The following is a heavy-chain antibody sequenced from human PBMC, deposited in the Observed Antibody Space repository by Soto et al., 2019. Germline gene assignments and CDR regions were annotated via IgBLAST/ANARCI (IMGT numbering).Heavy chain of an antibody. CDR3: ARVPFGGGPPSS. D-gene: IGHD3-16*01. Sequence: QVQLVQSGAEVKKPGSSVKVSCKASGGTFSSYTISWVRQAPGQGLEWMGRIIPILGIANYAQKFQGRVTITADKSTSTAYMELSSLRSEDTAVYSWARVPFGGGPPSSGGRGPL. J-gene: IGHJ2*01. V-gene: IGHV1-69*02. CDR1: GGTFSSYT. CDR2: IIPILGIA.